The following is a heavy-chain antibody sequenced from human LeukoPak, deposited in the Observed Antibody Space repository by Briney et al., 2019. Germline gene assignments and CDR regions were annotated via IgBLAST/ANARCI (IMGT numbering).Heavy chain of an antibody. V-gene: IGHV4-59*01. CDR2: IYYSGST. D-gene: IGHD3-22*01. CDR3: ARGLFYDSSGYYYYYYMDV. CDR1: GGSISSYY. Sequence: SETLSLTCTVSGGSISSYYWSWIRQPPGKGLEWIGYIYYSGSTNYNPSLKSRVTISVDTSKNQFSLKLSSVTAADTAVYYCARGLFYDSSGYYYYYYMDVWGKGTTVTVSS. J-gene: IGHJ6*03.